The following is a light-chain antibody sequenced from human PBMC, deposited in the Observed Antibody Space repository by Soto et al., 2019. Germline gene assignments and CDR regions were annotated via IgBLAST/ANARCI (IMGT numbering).Light chain of an antibody. J-gene: IGKJ4*01. Sequence: EIVITQSPVTLSVSPGEEATLSCRASQNVGINLAWYQQKPGQAPRLLIYAASTTTTGVPGRFSGGGSGTEFSLTISSXQSEDFVLYYCQQYDNWPLTFGGGTKVDIK. CDR2: AAS. V-gene: IGKV3-15*01. CDR1: QNVGIN. CDR3: QQYDNWPLT.